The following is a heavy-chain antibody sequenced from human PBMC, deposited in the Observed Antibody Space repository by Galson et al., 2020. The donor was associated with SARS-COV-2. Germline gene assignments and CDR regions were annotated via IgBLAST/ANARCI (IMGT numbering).Heavy chain of an antibody. CDR2: MWYDGSTK. D-gene: IGHD2-15*01. CDR1: GFIVGDSG. J-gene: IGHJ6*02. V-gene: IGHV3-30*02. CDR3: ANHRSSSGAMDV. Sequence: TGGSLRLSCAASGFIVGDSGMHWVRQAPGKGLEWVAIMWYDGSTKHYADSVKGRFTISRDNSKNTLYRQMNRLRAEDTAVYYCANHRSSSGAMDVWGQGTTVTVSS.